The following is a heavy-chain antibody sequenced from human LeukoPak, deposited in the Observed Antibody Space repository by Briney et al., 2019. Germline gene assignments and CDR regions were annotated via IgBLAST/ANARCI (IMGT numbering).Heavy chain of an antibody. CDR1: GGSINNYY. CDR2: IYYSGRT. CDR3: ARPKSAVAGSDDAFDI. V-gene: IGHV4-59*12. J-gene: IGHJ3*02. Sequence: KASETLSLTCTVSGGSINNYYWSWVRQPPGKGLEWITYIYYSGRTNYNPSLKSRVTISVDTSKNQFSLKLTSVTAADTAVYYCARPKSAVAGSDDAFDIWGQGTMVTVSS. D-gene: IGHD6-19*01.